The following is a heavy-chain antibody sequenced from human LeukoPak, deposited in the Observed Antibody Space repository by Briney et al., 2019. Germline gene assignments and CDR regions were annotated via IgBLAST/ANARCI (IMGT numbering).Heavy chain of an antibody. Sequence: GGSLRLSCAASGFTFSSYGMHWVRQAPGKGLEWVAVISYDGSNKYYADSVKGRFTISRDNSKNTLYLQMNSLRAEDTAVYYCAKDPIGVVRYYYYGMDVWGQGTTVTVSS. J-gene: IGHJ6*02. CDR1: GFTFSSYG. CDR3: AKDPIGVVRYYYYGMDV. D-gene: IGHD3-10*01. CDR2: ISYDGSNK. V-gene: IGHV3-30*18.